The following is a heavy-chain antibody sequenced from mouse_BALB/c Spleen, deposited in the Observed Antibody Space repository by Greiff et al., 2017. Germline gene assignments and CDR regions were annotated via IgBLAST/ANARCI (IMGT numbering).Heavy chain of an antibody. V-gene: IGHV14-3*02. D-gene: IGHD2-3*01. Sequence: EVQLHQSGAELVKPGASVKLSCTASGFNIKDTYMHWVKQRPEQGLEWIGRIDPANGNTKYDPKFQGKATITADTSSNTAYLQLSSLTSEDTAVYYCARDGYYPYAMDYWGQGTSVTVSS. CDR2: IDPANGNT. CDR3: ARDGYYPYAMDY. CDR1: GFNIKDTY. J-gene: IGHJ4*01.